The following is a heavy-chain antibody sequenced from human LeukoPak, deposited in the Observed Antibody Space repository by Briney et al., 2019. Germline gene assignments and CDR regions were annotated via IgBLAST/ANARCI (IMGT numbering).Heavy chain of an antibody. V-gene: IGHV4-59*01. J-gene: IGHJ3*02. CDR1: GGSISSYY. D-gene: IGHD2-15*01. CDR3: ARGTPEDAFDI. Sequence: SETLSLTCTVSGGSISSYYWSWIRQPPGKGLEWIGYIYYSGSTNYNPSLKSRVTISVDTSKNQFSLRLSSVTAADTAVYYCARGTPEDAFDIWGQGTMVTVSS. CDR2: IYYSGST.